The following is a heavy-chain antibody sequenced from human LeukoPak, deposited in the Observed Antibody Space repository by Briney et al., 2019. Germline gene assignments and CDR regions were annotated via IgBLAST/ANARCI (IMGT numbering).Heavy chain of an antibody. Sequence: GGSLRLSCAASGFTFSSYGMHWVHQAPGKGLEWVAVISYDGSNKYYADSVKGRFTISRDNSKNTLYLQMNSLRAEDTAVYYCAKENYGSGSYFPYDYWGQGTLVTVSS. V-gene: IGHV3-30*18. CDR1: GFTFSSYG. CDR3: AKENYGSGSYFPYDY. D-gene: IGHD3-10*01. J-gene: IGHJ4*02. CDR2: ISYDGSNK.